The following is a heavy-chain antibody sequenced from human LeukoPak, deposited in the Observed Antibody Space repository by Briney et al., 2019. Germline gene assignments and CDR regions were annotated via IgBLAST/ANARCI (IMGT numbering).Heavy chain of an antibody. V-gene: IGHV4-34*01. J-gene: IGHJ4*02. CDR1: GGSFSGYY. Sequence: SETLSLTCAVYGGSFSGYYWSWIRQPPGKGLEWIGEINHSGSTNYNPSLKSRVTISVDTSENQFSLKLSSVTAADTAVYYCARGRLRRLGIQAYYYGSGTIGEMRNGYFDYWGQGTLVTVSS. D-gene: IGHD3-10*01. CDR2: INHSGST. CDR3: ARGRLRRLGIQAYYYGSGTIGEMRNGYFDY.